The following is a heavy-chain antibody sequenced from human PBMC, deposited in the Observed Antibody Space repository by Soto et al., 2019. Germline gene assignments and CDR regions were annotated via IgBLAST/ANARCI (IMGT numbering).Heavy chain of an antibody. Sequence: EVQLVESGGGLVQPGGSLRISCAASGFTFSDYWMSWVRQAPGKGLEWVANMKQDGSEKVYVDSVKGRFTISRDNAKESLFLQMNSLRDEDTAVYYCARDASGWSVYWGQGTLVTVSS. V-gene: IGHV3-7*04. CDR2: MKQDGSEK. D-gene: IGHD6-19*01. CDR1: GFTFSDYW. CDR3: ARDASGWSVY. J-gene: IGHJ4*02.